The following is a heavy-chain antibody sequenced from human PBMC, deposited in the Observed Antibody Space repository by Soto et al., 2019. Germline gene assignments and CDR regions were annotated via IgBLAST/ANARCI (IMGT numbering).Heavy chain of an antibody. V-gene: IGHV1-46*01. D-gene: IGHD3-9*01. Sequence: ASVKVSCKASGYTFTSYYMHWLRQYPGQWLEWKGIINPSGGSTSYAQKFQGRVTMTRDTSTSTVYMELSSLRSEDTAVYYCARDGDDILTSGMDVWGQGTTVTVSS. CDR1: GYTFTSYY. CDR2: INPSGGST. CDR3: ARDGDDILTSGMDV. J-gene: IGHJ6*02.